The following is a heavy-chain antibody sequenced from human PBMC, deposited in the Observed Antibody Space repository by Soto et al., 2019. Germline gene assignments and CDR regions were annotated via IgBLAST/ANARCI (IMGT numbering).Heavy chain of an antibody. CDR1: GFTFSDYY. J-gene: IGHJ4*02. V-gene: IGHV3-11*06. CDR2: ISNSGTYT. CDR3: VRGRGGD. Sequence: QAQLVESGGDLVKPGGSLRLSCAASGFTFSDYYMTWIRQAPGKGLEWISHISNSGTYTNYADSVKGRFTISRDNAKNSLYLRMTGLRAEDTAVYYCVRGRGGDWGQGTLVTVSS. D-gene: IGHD3-10*01.